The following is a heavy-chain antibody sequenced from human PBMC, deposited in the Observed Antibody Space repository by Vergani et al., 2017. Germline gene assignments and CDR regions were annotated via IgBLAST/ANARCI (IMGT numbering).Heavy chain of an antibody. CDR1: GGTFSSYA. CDR3: ARSSIGWELLTNWFDP. J-gene: IGHJ5*02. D-gene: IGHD1-26*01. CDR2: IIPIFGIA. V-gene: IGHV1-69*17. Sequence: QVQLVQSGAEVKKPGSSLKVSCKASGGTFSSYAISWVRQAPGQGLEWMGGIIPIFGIANYAQKFQGRVTITADKSTSTAYMELSSLRSEDTAVYYCARSSIGWELLTNWFDPWGQGTLVTVSS.